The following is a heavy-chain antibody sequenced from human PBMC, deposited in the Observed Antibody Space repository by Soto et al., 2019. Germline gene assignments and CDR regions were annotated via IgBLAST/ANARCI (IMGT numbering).Heavy chain of an antibody. CDR2: ISNSGGTT. CDR3: AKLTWIQLWSRNCVLDY. D-gene: IGHD5-18*01. J-gene: IGHJ4*02. V-gene: IGHV3-23*01. Sequence: RGGSLRLSCAASGFNFSNFAMSWVRQAPGKGLEWVSGISNSGGTTYYADSVKGRFTISRDNSKNTLHLHMSGLTTEDTAVYYCAKLTWIQLWSRNCVLDYWGQGTPVTVSS. CDR1: GFNFSNFA.